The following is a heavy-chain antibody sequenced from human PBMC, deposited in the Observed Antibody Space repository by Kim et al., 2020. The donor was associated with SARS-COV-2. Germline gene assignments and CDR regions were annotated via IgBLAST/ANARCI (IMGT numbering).Heavy chain of an antibody. Sequence: SLKSRVTISVDTSKNQFSLKLSSVTAADMAVYYCASTSPTMVRGLGIFDIWGQGTTVTVSA. CDR3: ASTSPTMVRGLGIFDI. J-gene: IGHJ3*02. D-gene: IGHD3-10*01. V-gene: IGHV4-59*01.